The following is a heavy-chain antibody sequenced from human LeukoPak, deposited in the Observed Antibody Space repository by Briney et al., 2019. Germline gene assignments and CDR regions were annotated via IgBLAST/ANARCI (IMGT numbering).Heavy chain of an antibody. V-gene: IGHV3-30*18. CDR3: AKSPDGYNYRGDY. CDR2: ILSDGNNK. J-gene: IGHJ4*02. CDR1: GFTFSRYG. D-gene: IGHD5-24*01. Sequence: GGSLRLSCAASGFTFSRYGMHWVRQAPGKGLEWVAVILSDGNNKYYADSVKGRFTISRDNSKNTLYLQMNSLRAEDSAVYYCAKSPDGYNYRGDYWGQGTLVTVSS.